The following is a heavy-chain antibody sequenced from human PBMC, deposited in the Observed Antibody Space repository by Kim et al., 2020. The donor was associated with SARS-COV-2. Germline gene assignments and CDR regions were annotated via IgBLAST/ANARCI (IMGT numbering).Heavy chain of an antibody. CDR2: ISSSSSYT. CDR1: GFTFSDYY. V-gene: IGHV3-11*05. Sequence: GGSLRLSCAASGFTFSDYYMSWIRQAPGKGLEWVSYISSSSSYTNYADSVKGRFTISRDNAKNSLYLQMNSLRAEDTAVYYCVRDPDNCGGDCYSDYWGQGTLVTVSS. D-gene: IGHD2-21*02. J-gene: IGHJ4*02. CDR3: VRDPDNCGGDCYSDY.